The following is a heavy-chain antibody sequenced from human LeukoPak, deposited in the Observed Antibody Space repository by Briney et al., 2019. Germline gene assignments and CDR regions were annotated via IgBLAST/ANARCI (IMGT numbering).Heavy chain of an antibody. CDR3: ASERAYCGGDCYPKKGDAFDI. CDR2: INPNSGGT. Sequence: ASVKVSCKASGYTFTGYYMRWVRQAPGQGLEWMGWINPNSGGTNYAQKFQGRVTMTRDTSISTAYMDLNSLRSDDTAVYYCASERAYCGGDCYPKKGDAFDIWGHGTMVTVSS. D-gene: IGHD2-21*02. CDR1: GYTFTGYY. V-gene: IGHV1-2*02. J-gene: IGHJ3*02.